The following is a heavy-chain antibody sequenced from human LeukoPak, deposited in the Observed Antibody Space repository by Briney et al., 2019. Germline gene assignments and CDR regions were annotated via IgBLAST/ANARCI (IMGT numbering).Heavy chain of an antibody. D-gene: IGHD2-21*01. CDR2: INTKGET. Sequence: SETLSLTCTVSGVSMSAYQWSWVRQSPEKGLEWIGCINTKGETSYNPSLKSRVTTSVDTSKSQFSLRLTSVTAADTAVYYCATSNDAKIAPFDHWGQGAPVNVSS. J-gene: IGHJ4*02. CDR1: GVSMSAYQ. CDR3: ATSNDAKIAPFDH. V-gene: IGHV4-4*09.